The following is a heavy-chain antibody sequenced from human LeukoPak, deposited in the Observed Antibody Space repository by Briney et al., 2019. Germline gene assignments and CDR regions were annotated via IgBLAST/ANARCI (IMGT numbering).Heavy chain of an antibody. CDR3: ARDTGDYGDYVFGKTDYYYYYGMDV. CDR2: IYYSGST. V-gene: IGHV4-31*03. D-gene: IGHD4-17*01. CDR1: GGSISSGGYY. J-gene: IGHJ6*02. Sequence: KPSQTLSLTCTVSGGSISSGGYYWSWIRQHPGKGLEWIGYIYYSGSTYYNPSLKSRVTISVDTSKNQFSLKLSSVTAADTAVYYCARDTGDYGDYVFGKTDYYYYYGMDVWGQGTTVTVSS.